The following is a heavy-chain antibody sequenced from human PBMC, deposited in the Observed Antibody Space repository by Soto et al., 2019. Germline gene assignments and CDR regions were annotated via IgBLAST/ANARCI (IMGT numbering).Heavy chain of an antibody. J-gene: IGHJ4*02. V-gene: IGHV3-23*01. CDR2: ISANGQGI. CDR1: GFTFSTYA. Sequence: PGWSLRLSCAASGFTFSTYALSWVRQAPGKGLEWVSAISANGQGIYYADSVRGRFTISRDNSKNTIFLHMDSLRAEDTAVYYCAKDRNYPRDKFHYWGQGILVTVSA. CDR3: AKDRNYPRDKFHY. D-gene: IGHD1-7*01.